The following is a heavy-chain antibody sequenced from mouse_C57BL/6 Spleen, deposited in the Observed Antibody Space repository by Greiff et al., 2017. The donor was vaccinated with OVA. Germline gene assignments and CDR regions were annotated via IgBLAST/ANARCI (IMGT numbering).Heavy chain of an antibody. V-gene: IGHV1-82*01. CDR1: GYAFSSSW. J-gene: IGHJ2*01. CDR2: IYPGDGDT. D-gene: IGHD2-3*01. Sequence: VQVVASGPELVKPGASVKISCKASGYAFSSSWMNWVKQRPGKGLEWIGRIYPGDGDTNYNGKFKGKATLTADKSSSTAYMQLSSLTSEDAAVYFCARWLLNFDYWGQGTTLTVSS. CDR3: ARWLLNFDY.